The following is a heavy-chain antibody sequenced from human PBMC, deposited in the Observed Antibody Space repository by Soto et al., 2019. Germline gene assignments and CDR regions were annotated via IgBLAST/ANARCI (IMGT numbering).Heavy chain of an antibody. V-gene: IGHV3-30*18. CDR1: GFTFSSYG. J-gene: IGHJ4*02. CDR3: AKSYCTNGVCYLKAPFDY. Sequence: GGSLRLSCAASGFTFSSYGMHWVRQAPGKGLEWVAVISYDGSNKYYADFVKGRFTISRDNSKNTLYLQMNSLRAEDTAVYYCAKSYCTNGVCYLKAPFDYWGQGTLVTVSS. CDR2: ISYDGSNK. D-gene: IGHD2-8*01.